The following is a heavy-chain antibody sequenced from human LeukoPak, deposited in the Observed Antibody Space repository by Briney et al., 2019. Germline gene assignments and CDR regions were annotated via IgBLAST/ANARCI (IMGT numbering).Heavy chain of an antibody. CDR1: GFTFSSYG. Sequence: GGSLRLPCAASGFTFSSYGMNWVRQAPGKGLEWLSYISSSSITIYYADSVKGRFTISRDNAKNSLYLQMNSLRAEDTAVYYCARELTIFGVVINPQYDAFDIWGQGTMVTVSS. D-gene: IGHD3-3*01. CDR2: ISSSSITI. CDR3: ARELTIFGVVINPQYDAFDI. J-gene: IGHJ3*02. V-gene: IGHV3-48*01.